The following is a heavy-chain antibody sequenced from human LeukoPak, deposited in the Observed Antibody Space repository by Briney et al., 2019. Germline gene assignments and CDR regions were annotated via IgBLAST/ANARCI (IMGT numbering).Heavy chain of an antibody. V-gene: IGHV4-4*07. CDR2: IYSSGTT. CDR3: ARGLWGDDYVWGSYRYTRWFDP. D-gene: IGHD3-16*02. J-gene: IGHJ5*02. CDR1: GGSINFNH. Sequence: SETLSLTCSVSGGSINFNHWSWIRQPAGKGLEWIGRIYSSGTTNYNPSLKSRVTISVDTSKNQFSLKLSSVTAADTAVYYCARGLWGDDYVWGSYRYTRWFDPWGQGTLVTVSS.